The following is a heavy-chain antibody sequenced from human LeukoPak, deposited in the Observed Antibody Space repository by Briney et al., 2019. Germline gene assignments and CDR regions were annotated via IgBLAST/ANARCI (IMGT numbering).Heavy chain of an antibody. CDR3: ARDAPHNWFDP. V-gene: IGHV4-4*02. CDR2: VSHDGIT. D-gene: IGHD1-14*01. J-gene: IGHJ5*02. Sequence: SETLSLTCAVSGDSISSGVWWSWVRQPPGKGLEWIGEVSHDGITNYNLSLKSRVTMSADKPKNQLSLKLNSVTAADTAVYYCARDAPHNWFDPWGQGTLVTVSS. CDR1: GDSISSGVW.